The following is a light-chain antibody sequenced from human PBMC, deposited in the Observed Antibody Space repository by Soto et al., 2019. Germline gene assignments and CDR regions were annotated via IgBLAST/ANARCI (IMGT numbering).Light chain of an antibody. CDR1: QSVNSW. J-gene: IGKJ1*01. V-gene: IGKV1-5*01. CDR3: QHYNSYGT. Sequence: DIQMTQSPSTLSAFVGDRVTITCRASQSVNSWLAWYQQRPGKAPKLLIYDASTLESGVPSRFSGSGSGTEFTLTISSLQPDDFATYYCQHYNSYGTFGQGT. CDR2: DAS.